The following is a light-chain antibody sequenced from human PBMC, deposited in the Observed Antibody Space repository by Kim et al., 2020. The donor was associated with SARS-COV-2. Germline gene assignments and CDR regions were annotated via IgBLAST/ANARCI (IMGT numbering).Light chain of an antibody. CDR2: YDS. V-gene: IGLV3-21*04. CDR3: QVWDSSSDPHVV. Sequence: PGKTARITCGGNNIGSKSVPWYQQKQGQAPVLVSYYDSDRPSGIPERFSGSNSGNTATLTISRVEAGDEADYYCQVWDSSSDPHVVFGGGTQLTVL. J-gene: IGLJ2*01. CDR1: NIGSKS.